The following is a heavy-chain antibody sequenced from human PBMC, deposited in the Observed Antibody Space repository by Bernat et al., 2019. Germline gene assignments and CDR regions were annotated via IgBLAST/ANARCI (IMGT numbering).Heavy chain of an antibody. J-gene: IGHJ5*02. Sequence: QLQLQESGPGLVKPSETLSLTCTVSGGSISSSSYYWGWIRQPPGKGLEWIGSIYYSGSTYYNPSLKSRVTISVDTSKNQFSLKLSPVTAADTAVYYCARHTITMVRGGITPNWFDPWGQGTLVTVSS. D-gene: IGHD3-10*01. CDR2: IYYSGST. CDR1: GGSISSSSYY. V-gene: IGHV4-39*01. CDR3: ARHTITMVRGGITPNWFDP.